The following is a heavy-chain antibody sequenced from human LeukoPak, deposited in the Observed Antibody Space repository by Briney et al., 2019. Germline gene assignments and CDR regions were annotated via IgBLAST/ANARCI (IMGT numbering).Heavy chain of an antibody. J-gene: IGHJ6*04. Sequence: ASVKVSCKASGYTFTNYYMHWVRQAPGQGLEWMGIINPSGGGTTYAQKFQGRVTMTRNTSISTAYMELSSLRSEDTAVYYCARDYQLLSLDVWGKGTTVTISS. CDR2: INPSGGGT. D-gene: IGHD2-2*01. CDR1: GYTFTNYY. CDR3: ARDYQLLSLDV. V-gene: IGHV1-46*01.